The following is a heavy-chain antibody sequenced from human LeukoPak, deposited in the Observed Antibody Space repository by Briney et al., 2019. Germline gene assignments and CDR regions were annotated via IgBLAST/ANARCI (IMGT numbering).Heavy chain of an antibody. Sequence: SETLSLTCTVSGGSISIYYWSWIRQPAGKGLEWIGRIYTSRSTNYNPSPKSRVTMSVDTSKNQFSLKLSSVTAADTAVYYCARVGNYYDSSGYYYFDYWGQGTLVTVSS. D-gene: IGHD3-22*01. J-gene: IGHJ4*02. CDR2: IYTSRST. V-gene: IGHV4-4*07. CDR3: ARVGNYYDSSGYYYFDY. CDR1: GGSISIYY.